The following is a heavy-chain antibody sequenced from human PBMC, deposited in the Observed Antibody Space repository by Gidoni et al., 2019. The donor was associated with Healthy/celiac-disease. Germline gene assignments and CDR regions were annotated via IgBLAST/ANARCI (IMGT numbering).Heavy chain of an antibody. D-gene: IGHD3-16*01. J-gene: IGHJ4*02. CDR1: GFTFSSNG. CDR2: IWYDGSNK. Sequence: QVQLVESGGGVVQPGRSLRLSCAASGFTFSSNGMHWVRQAPGKGLEWVAVIWYDGSNKYYADSVKGRFTISRDNSKNTLYLQMNSLRAEDTAVYYCARELTYDYVWGSYALDYWGQGTLVTVSS. CDR3: ARELTYDYVWGSYALDY. V-gene: IGHV3-33*01.